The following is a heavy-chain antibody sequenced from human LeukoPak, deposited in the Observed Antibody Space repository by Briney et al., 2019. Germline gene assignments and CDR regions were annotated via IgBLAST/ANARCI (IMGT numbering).Heavy chain of an antibody. CDR2: ISAYNGDI. CDR3: ARVGYDFWSGTHYYYYYMDI. V-gene: IGHV1-18*01. CDR1: GYTFTSYG. D-gene: IGHD3-3*01. Sequence: GASVRVSCKASGYTFTSYGITWVRQAPGQGLEWMGWISAYNGDIKYAQNPQGRVTTTTDTSTSTAYMELRSLRSDDTAVYYCARVGYDFWSGTHYYYYYMDIWGKGTTVTVSS. J-gene: IGHJ6*03.